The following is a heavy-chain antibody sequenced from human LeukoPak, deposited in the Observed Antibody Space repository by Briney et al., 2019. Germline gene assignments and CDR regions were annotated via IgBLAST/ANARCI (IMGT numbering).Heavy chain of an antibody. J-gene: IGHJ5*02. V-gene: IGHV4-59*01. Sequence: SETLSLTCTVSGGSISSYYWSWIRQPPGKGLEWIGYIYYSGSTNYNPSLKSRVIISVDTSKNQFSLKLSSVTAADTAVYYCARDLGFCGGDCYSHNWFDPWGQGTLVTVSS. CDR1: GGSISSYY. D-gene: IGHD2-21*02. CDR3: ARDLGFCGGDCYSHNWFDP. CDR2: IYYSGST.